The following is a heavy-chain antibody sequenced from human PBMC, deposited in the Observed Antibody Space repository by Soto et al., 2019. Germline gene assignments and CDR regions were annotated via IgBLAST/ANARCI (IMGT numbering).Heavy chain of an antibody. J-gene: IGHJ4*02. Sequence: PSETLSLTCTVSSGSISSSNWWSWVRQPPGKGLEWIGEIYHSGSTNYNPSLKSRVTISVDKSKNQFSLKLSSVTAADTAVYYCARGLDYGDNFDYWGQGTLVTVSS. V-gene: IGHV4-4*02. CDR2: IYHSGST. CDR1: SGSISSSNW. CDR3: ARGLDYGDNFDY. D-gene: IGHD4-17*01.